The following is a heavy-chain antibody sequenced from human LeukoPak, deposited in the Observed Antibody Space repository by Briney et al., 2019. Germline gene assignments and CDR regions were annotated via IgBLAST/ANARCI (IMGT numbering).Heavy chain of an antibody. V-gene: IGHV3-15*01. J-gene: IGHJ4*02. CDR3: TTPPGCSSTSCPFDY. CDR1: GFTFSNAW. Sequence: GGSLRLSCAASGFTFSNAWMSWVRQAPGKGLEWVGRIKSKTDGGTTDYAAPVKGRFTISRDDSKNTLYLQMNSLKTEDTAVYYCTTPPGCSSTSCPFDYWGQGTLVIVSS. D-gene: IGHD2-2*01. CDR2: IKSKTDGGTT.